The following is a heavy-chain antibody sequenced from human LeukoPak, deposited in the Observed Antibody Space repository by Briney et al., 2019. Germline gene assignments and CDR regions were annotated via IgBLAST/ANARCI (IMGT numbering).Heavy chain of an antibody. V-gene: IGHV1-2*02. J-gene: IGHJ5*02. CDR3: ARAGVVWFGEITTNWFDP. CDR1: GYTFTGYY. D-gene: IGHD3-10*01. CDR2: INPNSGGT. Sequence: ASVKVSCEASGYTFTGYYMHWVRQAPGQGLEWMGWINPNSGGTNYAQKFQGRVTMTRDTSISTAYMELSRLRSDDTAVYYCARAGVVWFGEITTNWFDPWGQGTLVTVSS.